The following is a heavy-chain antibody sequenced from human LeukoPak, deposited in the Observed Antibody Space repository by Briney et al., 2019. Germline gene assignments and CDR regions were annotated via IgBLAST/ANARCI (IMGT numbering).Heavy chain of an antibody. J-gene: IGHJ4*02. D-gene: IGHD2-8*01. Sequence: PGGSLRLSCAASGFILSSFWMSWVRQAPGKVLEWEANIQQDGSEKYYVDSVTGRFTIPRDNAKNSVYLQMSSLRAEDTAVYYCATNSEWRFDYWGQGTLVTVPS. CDR2: IQQDGSEK. CDR3: ATNSEWRFDY. V-gene: IGHV3-7*01. CDR1: GFILSSFW.